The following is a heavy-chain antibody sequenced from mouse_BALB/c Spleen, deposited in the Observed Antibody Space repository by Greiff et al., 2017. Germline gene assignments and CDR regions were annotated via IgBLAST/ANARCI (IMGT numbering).Heavy chain of an antibody. CDR2: ISSGGST. V-gene: IGHV5-6-5*01. D-gene: IGHD1-2*01. J-gene: IGHJ3*01. Sequence: EVHLVESGGGLVKPGGSLKLSCAASGFTFSSYAMSWVRQTPEKRLEWVGSISSGGSTYYPDSVKGQFTISRDNARNILNLQMSSLRSEDTAMYYCATLLRLPAWFAYWGQGTLVTVSA. CDR3: ATLLRLPAWFAY. CDR1: GFTFSSYA.